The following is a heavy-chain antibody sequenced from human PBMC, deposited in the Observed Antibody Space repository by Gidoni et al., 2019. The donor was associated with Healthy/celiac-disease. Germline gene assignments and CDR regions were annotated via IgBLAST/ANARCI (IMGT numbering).Heavy chain of an antibody. J-gene: IGHJ4*02. D-gene: IGHD1-26*01. Sequence: QVQLQQRGAGLLKLSETLSLTCAVNGGSFSGYDWSWMRQPPGKGLEWIGEIKHSGSTNYNPSLKSRVTISVDTSKNQFSLKLSSVTAADTAVYYCARGMGATYGFDYWGQGTLVTVSS. V-gene: IGHV4-34*01. CDR3: ARGMGATYGFDY. CDR1: GGSFSGYD. CDR2: IKHSGST.